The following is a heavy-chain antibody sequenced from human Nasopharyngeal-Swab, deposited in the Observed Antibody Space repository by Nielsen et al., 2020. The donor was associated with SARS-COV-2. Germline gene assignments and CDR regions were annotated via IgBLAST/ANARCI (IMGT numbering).Heavy chain of an antibody. CDR1: GGTFSSYA. V-gene: IGHV1-69*13. D-gene: IGHD3/OR15-3a*01. CDR3: ARGVGGLVTYHYFDY. Sequence: SVKVSCKASGGTFSSYAISWVRQAPGQGLDWMGGIIPIFGTANYAQKFQGRVTITADESTSTAYMELSSLRSEDTAVYYCARGVGGLVTYHYFDYWGQGTLVTVSS. CDR2: IIPIFGTA. J-gene: IGHJ4*02.